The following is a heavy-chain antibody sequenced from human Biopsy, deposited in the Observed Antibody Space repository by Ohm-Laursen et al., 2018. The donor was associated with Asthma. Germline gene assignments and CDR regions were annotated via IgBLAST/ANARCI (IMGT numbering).Heavy chain of an antibody. J-gene: IGHJ4*02. CDR2: IHYSGST. CDR1: GVSIRSYY. Sequence: PPGTLSLTWTVSGVSIRSYYWTWIRQPPGKGLEWIGNIHYSGSTYSNPSLKSQVTISVDTSKKQISLRLSSVIAADTAVYYCAGFCSGGNCPDHWGQGTLVTVSS. CDR3: AGFCSGGNCPDH. V-gene: IGHV4-59*01. D-gene: IGHD2-15*01.